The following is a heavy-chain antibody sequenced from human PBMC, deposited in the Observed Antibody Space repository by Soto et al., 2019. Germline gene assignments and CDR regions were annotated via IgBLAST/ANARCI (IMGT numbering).Heavy chain of an antibody. D-gene: IGHD2-2*01. CDR3: GRIVGYCVSTSCYDDFDY. V-gene: IGHV2-70*11. CDR1: GFSLSTSGVC. CDR2: IDWDGDK. Sequence: SGPTLVNPPQTLTLTCTFSGFSLSTSGVCVTWVRQPPRKALEWLARIDWDGDKYYTTSLKTRLTISKDTAKNQVVLTMTNVDPVDTATYYCGRIVGYCVSTSCYDDFDYWGQGTLVTSPQ. J-gene: IGHJ4*02.